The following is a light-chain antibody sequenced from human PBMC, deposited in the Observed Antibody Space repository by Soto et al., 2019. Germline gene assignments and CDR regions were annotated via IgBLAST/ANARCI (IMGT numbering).Light chain of an antibody. CDR3: QQYNNWPPHT. V-gene: IGKV3-15*01. J-gene: IGKJ2*01. CDR1: QSVSSN. CDR2: GAS. Sequence: EIVMTQSPATLSVSPGERATLCCRASQSVSSNLAWYQQKPGQAPRLLIYGASTRATGIPARFSGSGSGTEFTLTISSLQSEDFAVYYCQQYNNWPPHTFGQGTKLEIK.